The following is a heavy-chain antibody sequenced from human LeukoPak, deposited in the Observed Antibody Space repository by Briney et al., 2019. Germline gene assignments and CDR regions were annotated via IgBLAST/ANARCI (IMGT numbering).Heavy chain of an antibody. J-gene: IGHJ2*01. CDR1: GGSISNYY. CDR2: IYNSGST. D-gene: IGHD3-10*01. CDR3: AREDVGGSGSLVF. V-gene: IGHV4-59*01. Sequence: SETLSLTCTVSGGSISNYYWSWIRQPPGKGLEWIGYIYNSGSTNYNPSLKSRVTMSLDTSKNQFSLRLISVTAADTAVYYCAREDVGGSGSLVFWGRGTLVTVSS.